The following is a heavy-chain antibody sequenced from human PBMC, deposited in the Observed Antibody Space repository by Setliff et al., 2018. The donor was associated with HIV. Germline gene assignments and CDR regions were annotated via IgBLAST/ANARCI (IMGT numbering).Heavy chain of an antibody. D-gene: IGHD3-3*01. J-gene: IGHJ3*02. CDR1: GYTSTSYG. CDR2: ISAYNGNT. Sequence: GASVKVSCKASGYTSTSYGISWVRQAPGQGLEWMGWISAYNGNTNYAQKLQGRVTMTTDTSTSTAYMELRSLRSDDTAVYYCARDLGSVTLFGVVIQGAFDIWGQGTMVTVSS. V-gene: IGHV1-18*01. CDR3: ARDLGSVTLFGVVIQGAFDI.